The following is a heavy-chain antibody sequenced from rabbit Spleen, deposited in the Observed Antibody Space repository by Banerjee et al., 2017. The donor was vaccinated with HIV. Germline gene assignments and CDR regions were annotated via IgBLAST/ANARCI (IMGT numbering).Heavy chain of an antibody. Sequence: QEQLVESGGGLVKPGASLTLTCTASGFSFSSSYDMCWVRQAPGKGLEWIGCIYTGNGKTYYASWAKGRFTISKTSSTTMTLQMTRLTAAGSATYFCAREHGDIGAYGYSFSLWGQGTLVTVS. V-gene: IGHV1S45*01. CDR1: GFSFSSSYD. J-gene: IGHJ4*01. CDR2: IYTGNGKT. D-gene: IGHD6-1*01. CDR3: AREHGDIGAYGYSFSL.